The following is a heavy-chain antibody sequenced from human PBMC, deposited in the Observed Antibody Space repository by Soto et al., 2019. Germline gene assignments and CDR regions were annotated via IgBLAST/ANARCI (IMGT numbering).Heavy chain of an antibody. CDR1: GFNFITYS. V-gene: IGHV3-23*01. CDR3: AKGFRSLEWYSLAPFDY. J-gene: IGHJ4*02. Sequence: LRLSCAASGFNFITYSLSWVRQAPGKGLEWVSAIGSSGSTYYADSVKGRFTISRDTPKKTLYLQMNSLRVEDTAKYYCAKGFRSLEWYSLAPFDYWGQGALVTVSS. CDR2: IGSSGST. D-gene: IGHD3-3*01.